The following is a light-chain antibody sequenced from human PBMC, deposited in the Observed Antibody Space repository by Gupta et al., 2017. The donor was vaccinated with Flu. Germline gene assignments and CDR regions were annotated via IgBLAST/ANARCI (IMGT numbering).Light chain of an antibody. V-gene: IGLV6-57*01. CDR3: QNYDRRNQRG. CDR2: AHN. CDR1: SGSVATYY. Sequence: NFMLTQPHSVSESPGKTVTISCTRSSGSVATYYVQWYRQRPGSSPNTGSCAHNQRPSGVPERFSGAIDMSSTYDSINISGLKTKDEAYDDCQNYDRRNQRGFGGGTKLTVL. J-gene: IGLJ3*02.